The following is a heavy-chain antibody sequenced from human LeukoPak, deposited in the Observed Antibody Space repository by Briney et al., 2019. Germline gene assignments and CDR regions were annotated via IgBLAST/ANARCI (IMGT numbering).Heavy chain of an antibody. J-gene: IGHJ4*02. V-gene: IGHV3-30*02. CDR3: AKDSPTYYADS. Sequence: PGGSLRLSCAASGFTFSSFGMHWVRQAPGKGLEWVSFINYNGRDKYYADSVKGRFTISRDSSKNTLSLQMNSLTAEDTAVYFCAKDSPTYYADSWGQGTLVTVSS. D-gene: IGHD2/OR15-2a*01. CDR1: GFTFSSFG. CDR2: INYNGRDK.